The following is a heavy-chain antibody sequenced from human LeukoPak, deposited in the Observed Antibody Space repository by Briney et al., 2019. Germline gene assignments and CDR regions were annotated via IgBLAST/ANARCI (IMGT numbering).Heavy chain of an antibody. V-gene: IGHV4-38-2*02. CDR3: ARDSHYYDSSGYYLVTEGYFDY. CDR1: GYSISSGYY. J-gene: IGHJ4*02. Sequence: PSETLSLTCTVSGYSISSGYYWGWIRQPPGEGLEWIGSIYHSGSTYYNPSLKSRVTISVDTSKNQFSLKLSSVTAADTAVYYCARDSHYYDSSGYYLVTEGYFDYWGQGTLVTVSS. CDR2: IYHSGST. D-gene: IGHD3-22*01.